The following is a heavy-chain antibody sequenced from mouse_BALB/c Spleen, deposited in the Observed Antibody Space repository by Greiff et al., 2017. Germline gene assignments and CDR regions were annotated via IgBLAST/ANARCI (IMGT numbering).Heavy chain of an antibody. CDR2: ILPGSGST. D-gene: IGHD3-3*01. V-gene: IGHV1-9*01. Sequence: VQLQQSGAELMKPGASVTISCKATGYTFSSYWIEWVKQRPGHGLEWIGEILPGSGSTNYNEKFKGKATFTADTSSNTAYMQLSSLTSEDSAVYCCARGTGAMDYWGQGTSVTVSS. J-gene: IGHJ4*01. CDR3: ARGTGAMDY. CDR1: GYTFSSYW.